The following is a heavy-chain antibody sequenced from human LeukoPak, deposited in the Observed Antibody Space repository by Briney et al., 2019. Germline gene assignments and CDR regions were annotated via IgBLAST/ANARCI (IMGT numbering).Heavy chain of an antibody. J-gene: IGHJ5*02. Sequence: PGGSLRLSCAASGFTFSSCAMHWVRQAPGKGLEWVAVISYDGSNKYYADSVKGRFTISRDNSKNTLYLQMNSLRAEDTAVYYCARGPPFDPWGQGTLVTVSS. V-gene: IGHV3-30*04. CDR2: ISYDGSNK. CDR1: GFTFSSCA. CDR3: ARGPPFDP.